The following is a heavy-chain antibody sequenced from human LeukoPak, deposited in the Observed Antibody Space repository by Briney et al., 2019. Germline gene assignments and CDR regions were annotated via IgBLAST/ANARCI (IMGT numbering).Heavy chain of an antibody. Sequence: GGSLRLSCTASGFTFGDYAMNWFRQAPGKGLEWVGFVRSKTYGGTGEYAASVKGRFTISRDDSKSIAHLQMNSLKTEDTAVYYCTRSESGTYKGGFDFWGQGTLVTVSS. CDR2: VRSKTYGGTG. CDR1: GFTFGDYA. D-gene: IGHD1-26*01. V-gene: IGHV3-49*03. J-gene: IGHJ4*02. CDR3: TRSESGTYKGGFDF.